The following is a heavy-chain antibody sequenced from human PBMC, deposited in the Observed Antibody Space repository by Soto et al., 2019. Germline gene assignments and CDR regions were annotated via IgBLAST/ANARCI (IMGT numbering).Heavy chain of an antibody. CDR2: VFHTGGT. J-gene: IGHJ4*02. CDR3: ARVFSSGSGWMYYFDF. CDR1: SDSIAGENW. Sequence: QVHLQESGPGLVTPSETLSLTCTVSSDSIAGENWWSWVRKPPGMGLEWIGEVFHTGGTNYNPSLKRRVTLEVDTSKSQFSLKLISETAADTAVYYCARVFSSGSGWMYYFDFWGQGTLVSVSS. D-gene: IGHD6-25*01. V-gene: IGHV4-4*02.